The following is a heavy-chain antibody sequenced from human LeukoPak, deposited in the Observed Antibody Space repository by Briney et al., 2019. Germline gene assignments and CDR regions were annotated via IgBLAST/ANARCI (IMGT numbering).Heavy chain of an antibody. Sequence: QSGGSLRLSCVASGFTVSTNYMSWVRQAPGKGLEWVSVFYSGRNTYYAESVKGRFTISRDTSKNTLYLQMDGLRAEDTAVYYCARGGGAYCGDDCRRTFDFWGQGTLVTVSS. V-gene: IGHV3-53*01. J-gene: IGHJ4*02. CDR3: ARGGGAYCGDDCRRTFDF. CDR1: GFTVSTNY. CDR2: FYSGRNT. D-gene: IGHD2-21*02.